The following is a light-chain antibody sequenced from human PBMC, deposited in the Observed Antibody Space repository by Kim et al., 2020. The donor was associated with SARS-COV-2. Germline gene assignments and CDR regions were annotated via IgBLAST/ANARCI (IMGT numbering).Light chain of an antibody. CDR1: SSDVVGYNY. Sequence: GRSVTISCTGTSSDVVGYNYVSWYQQHPGKAPKLMIYDVSKRPSGVPDRFSGSKSGNTASLTISGLQAEDEADYYCCSYAGSYTWVFGGGTQLTVL. CDR3: CSYAGSYTWV. CDR2: DVS. J-gene: IGLJ3*02. V-gene: IGLV2-11*01.